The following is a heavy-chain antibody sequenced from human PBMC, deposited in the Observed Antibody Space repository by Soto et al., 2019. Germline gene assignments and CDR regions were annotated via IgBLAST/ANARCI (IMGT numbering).Heavy chain of an antibody. D-gene: IGHD6-6*01. Sequence: SETLSLTCTVSGGSISSGDYYWSWIRQPPGKGLEWIGYIYYSGSTYYNPSLKSRVTISVDTSKNRFSLKLSSVTAADTAVYYCAREYSSSPRYYYYGMDVWGQGTTVTVSS. CDR1: GGSISSGDYY. CDR2: IYYSGST. CDR3: AREYSSSPRYYYYGMDV. J-gene: IGHJ6*02. V-gene: IGHV4-30-4*01.